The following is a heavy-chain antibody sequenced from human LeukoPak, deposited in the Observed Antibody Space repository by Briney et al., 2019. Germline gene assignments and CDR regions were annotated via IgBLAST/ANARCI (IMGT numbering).Heavy chain of an antibody. CDR3: AKARNNYYDSSGRKKNWYFDL. V-gene: IGHV3-23*01. D-gene: IGHD3-22*01. J-gene: IGHJ2*01. Sequence: PGGSLRLPCAASGFTFSSYAMSWVRQAPGKGLEWVSAISGSGGSTYYADSVKGRFTISRDNSKNTLYLQMNSLRAEDTAVYYCAKARNNYYDSSGRKKNWYFDLWGRGTLVTVSS. CDR2: ISGSGGST. CDR1: GFTFSSYA.